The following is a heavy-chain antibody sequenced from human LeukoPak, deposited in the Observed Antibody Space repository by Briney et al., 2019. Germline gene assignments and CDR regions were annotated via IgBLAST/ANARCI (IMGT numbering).Heavy chain of an antibody. D-gene: IGHD5-12*01. CDR3: ARDSINSGYDLDY. CDR1: RFTFSSYS. J-gene: IGHJ4*02. Sequence: PGGSLRLSCAASRFTFSSYSMNWVRQAPGKGLEWVSSISSSSSYIYYADSVKGRFTISRDNAKNSLYLQMNSLRAEDTAVYYCARDSINSGYDLDYWGQGTLVTVSS. CDR2: ISSSSSYI. V-gene: IGHV3-21*01.